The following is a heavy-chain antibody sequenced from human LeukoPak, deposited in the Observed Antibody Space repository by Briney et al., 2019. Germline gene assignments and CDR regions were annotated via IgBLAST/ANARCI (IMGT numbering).Heavy chain of an antibody. Sequence: GGSLRLSCAASGFTFSSYGMSWVRQAPGKGLEWVSAISGSGGSTYYADSVKGRFTISRDNSKNTLYLQMNSLRAEDTAVYYCARAGTTVTVSWYYFDYWGQGTLVTVSS. CDR3: ARAGTTVTVSWYYFDY. J-gene: IGHJ4*02. D-gene: IGHD4-17*01. CDR2: ISGSGGST. V-gene: IGHV3-23*01. CDR1: GFTFSSYG.